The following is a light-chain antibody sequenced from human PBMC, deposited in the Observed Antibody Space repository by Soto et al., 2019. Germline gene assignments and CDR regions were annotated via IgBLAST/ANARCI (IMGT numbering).Light chain of an antibody. Sequence: DIQLTQSPSSLSASVGDGVPITCRSSQNINAYVNWYQQTSGKAPELLIYAASNLQSGVPPRFIGSGSGTEFALIITSLQPEDSATYYCQQSYIIPRTFGQGTKVEIK. CDR1: QNINAY. CDR3: QQSYIIPRT. J-gene: IGKJ1*01. CDR2: AAS. V-gene: IGKV1-39*01.